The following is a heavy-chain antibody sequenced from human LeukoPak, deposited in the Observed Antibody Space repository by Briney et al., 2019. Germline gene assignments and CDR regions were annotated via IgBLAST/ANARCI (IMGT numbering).Heavy chain of an antibody. CDR2: IYYSGST. V-gene: IGHV4-59*01. J-gene: IGHJ4*02. Sequence: SETLSLTCTVSGGSISSYYWSWIRQPPGKGLEWIGYIYYSGSTNYNPSLKSRVTISVDTSKNQFSLKLSSVTAADTAVYYCARVDSGGYSGYWGQGTLVTASS. CDR3: ARVDSGGYSGY. CDR1: GGSISSYY. D-gene: IGHD3-10*01.